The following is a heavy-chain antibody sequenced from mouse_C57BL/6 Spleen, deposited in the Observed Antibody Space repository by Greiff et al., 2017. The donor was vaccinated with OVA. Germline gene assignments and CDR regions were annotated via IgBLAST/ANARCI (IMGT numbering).Heavy chain of an antibody. D-gene: IGHD2-5*01. J-gene: IGHJ3*01. CDR1: GYAFSSSW. Sequence: VKVVESGPELVKPGASVKISCKASGYAFSSSWMNWVKQRPGKGLEWIGRIYPGDGDTNYNGKFKGKATLTADKSSSTAYMQLSSLTSEDSAVYFCAAYYSNLWFAYWGQGTLVTVSA. V-gene: IGHV1-82*01. CDR2: IYPGDGDT. CDR3: AAYYSNLWFAY.